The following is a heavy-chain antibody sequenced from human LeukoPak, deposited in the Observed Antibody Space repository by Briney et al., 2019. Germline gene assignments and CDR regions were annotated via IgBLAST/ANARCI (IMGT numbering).Heavy chain of an antibody. CDR3: ARGGVAGAFDY. V-gene: IGHV4-4*02. CDR1: GGSISSSNW. D-gene: IGHD6-19*01. J-gene: IGHJ4*02. Sequence: SETLSLTCAVSGGSISSSNWWSWVRQPPGKGLEWIGEIYHSGSTNYNPSLKSRATISVDKSKNQFSLKLSSVTAADTAVYYCARGGVAGAFDYWGQGTLVTVSS. CDR2: IYHSGST.